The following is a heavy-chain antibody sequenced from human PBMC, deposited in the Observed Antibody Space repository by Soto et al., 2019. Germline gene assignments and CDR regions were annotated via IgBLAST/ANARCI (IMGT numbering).Heavy chain of an antibody. V-gene: IGHV4-39*01. Sequence: SETLSLTCTVSGGSISSSNYYWGWIRQPPGKGLEWIGSIYYSGSTSYNSSLKSRVTISVDTSKNQFPLRLRSVTAADTAVYYCASPTLGPFDIWGQGTMVTVSS. J-gene: IGHJ3*02. D-gene: IGHD3-16*01. CDR2: IYYSGST. CDR3: ASPTLGPFDI. CDR1: GGSISSSNYY.